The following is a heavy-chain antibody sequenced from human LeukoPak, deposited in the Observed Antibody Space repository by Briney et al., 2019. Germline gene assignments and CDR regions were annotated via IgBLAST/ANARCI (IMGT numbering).Heavy chain of an antibody. CDR2: IYYSGST. CDR3: AREAAGGFDP. V-gene: IGHV4-39*07. CDR1: GGSVSSSSYY. D-gene: IGHD6-13*01. J-gene: IGHJ5*02. Sequence: SETLSLTCTVSGGSVSSSSYYWGWIRQPPGKGLEWIGSIYYSGSTYYNPSLKSRVTISVDTSKNQFSLKLSSVTAADTAVYYCAREAAGGFDPWGQGTLVTVSS.